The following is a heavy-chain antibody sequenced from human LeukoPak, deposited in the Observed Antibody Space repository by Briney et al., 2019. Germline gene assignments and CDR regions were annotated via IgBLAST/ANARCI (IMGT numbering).Heavy chain of an antibody. V-gene: IGHV1-18*01. J-gene: IGHJ4*02. D-gene: IGHD3-22*01. CDR3: ARDYDSSGYSGYFDY. CDR2: ISAYNGNT. Sequence: ASVKVSCKASGYTFTSYGISWVRQAPGQGLEWMGWISAYNGNTNYAQKLQGRVTMTTDTSTSTAYMELRSLRSDDTAVYYCARDYDSSGYSGYFDYWGQGTLVTVSA. CDR1: GYTFTSYG.